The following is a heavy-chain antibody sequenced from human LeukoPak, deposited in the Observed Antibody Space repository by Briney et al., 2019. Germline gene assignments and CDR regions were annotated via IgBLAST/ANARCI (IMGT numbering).Heavy chain of an antibody. J-gene: IGHJ4*02. CDR1: GFTFSSDG. D-gene: IGHD3-22*01. V-gene: IGHV3-30*18. CDR3: AKDPILYDSSGYYNPFFDY. CDR2: ISYDGSNK. Sequence: GGSLRLSCAASGFTFSSDGMHWVRQAPDKGLEWVTFISYDGSNKYYADSVKGRFTISRDNSKNTMYLQMNSLRAEDTAVYYCAKDPILYDSSGYYNPFFDYWGQGTLVTVSS.